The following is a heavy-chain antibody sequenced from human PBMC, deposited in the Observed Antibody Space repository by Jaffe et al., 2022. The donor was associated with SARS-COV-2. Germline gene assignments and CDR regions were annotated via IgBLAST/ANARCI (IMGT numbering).Heavy chain of an antibody. CDR3: GRYYDFWRGQEDYYYYYGMDV. CDR1: GYTFTSYG. J-gene: IGHJ6*02. Sequence: QVQLVQSGAEVKKPGASVKVSCKASGYTFTSYGISWVRQAPGQGLEWMGWISAYNGNTNYAQKLQGRVTMTTDTSTSTAYMELRSLRSDDTAVYYCGRYYDFWRGQEDYYYYYGMDVWGQGTTVTVSS. V-gene: IGHV1-18*01. D-gene: IGHD3-3*01. CDR2: ISAYNGNT.